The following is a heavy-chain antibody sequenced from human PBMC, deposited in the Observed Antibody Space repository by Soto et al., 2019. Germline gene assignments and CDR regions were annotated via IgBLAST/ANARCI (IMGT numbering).Heavy chain of an antibody. D-gene: IGHD5-18*01. V-gene: IGHV1-69*01. CDR2: IIPIFGTA. CDR3: ARHAGCSYGFTYYYYGMDV. CDR1: GGTFSSYA. J-gene: IGHJ6*02. Sequence: QVQLVQSGAEVKKPGSSVKVSCKASGGTFSSYAISWVRQAPGQGLEWMGGIIPIFGTANYAQKFQGRVTITADEPARTAYIELSSRRSEDTAVDDCARHAGCSYGFTYYYYGMDVWGQGTTVTVSS.